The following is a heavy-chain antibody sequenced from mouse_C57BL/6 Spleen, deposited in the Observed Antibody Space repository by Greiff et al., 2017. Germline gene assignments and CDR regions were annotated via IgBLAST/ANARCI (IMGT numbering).Heavy chain of an antibody. V-gene: IGHV1-50*01. CDR1: GYTFTSYW. CDR3: ARGYYYGGYYFDY. J-gene: IGHJ2*01. CDR2: IDPSDSYT. D-gene: IGHD1-1*01. Sequence: VQLQQPGAELVKSGASVKLSCKASGYTFTSYWMQWVKQRPGQGLEWIGEIDPSDSYTNYNQKFKGKATLTVDTSSRTAYMQLSSLTSEDSAVYYCARGYYYGGYYFDYWGQGTTLTVSS.